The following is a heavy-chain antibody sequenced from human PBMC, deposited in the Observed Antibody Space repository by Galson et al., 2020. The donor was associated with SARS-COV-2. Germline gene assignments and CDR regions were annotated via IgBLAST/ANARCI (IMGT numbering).Heavy chain of an antibody. CDR1: GFIVSNNY. Sequence: SCAASGFIVSNNYMSWVRQAPGKGLEWVSVIYSGGTTYYADSVKGRFTLSRDNSKNTLYLQMNSLRAEDTAVYYCARGPDYDFWSGYPRVGYYFDYWGQGTLVTVSS. J-gene: IGHJ4*02. V-gene: IGHV3-53*01. CDR3: ARGPDYDFWSGYPRVGYYFDY. D-gene: IGHD3-3*01. CDR2: IYSGGTT.